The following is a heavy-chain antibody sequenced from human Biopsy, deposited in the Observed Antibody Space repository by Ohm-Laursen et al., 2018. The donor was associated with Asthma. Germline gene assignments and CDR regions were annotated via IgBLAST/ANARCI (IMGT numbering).Heavy chain of an antibody. CDR1: GDSIIIGGYY. CDR3: AGFCSGGNCPDH. V-gene: IGHV4-61*08. Sequence: SQTLSLTCNVSGDSIIIGGYYWTWIRQPPGKGLEWIGNIHYSGSTYSNPSLKSRVTISVDTSKKQISLRLSSVIAADTAVYYCAGFCSGGNCPDHWGQGTLVTVSS. D-gene: IGHD2-15*01. J-gene: IGHJ4*02. CDR2: IHYSGST.